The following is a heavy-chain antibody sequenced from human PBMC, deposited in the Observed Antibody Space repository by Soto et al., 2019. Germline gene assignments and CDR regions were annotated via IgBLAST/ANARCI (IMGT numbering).Heavy chain of an antibody. CDR1: GFSLSTSGMC. CDR3: ARINVVPAAISGFDY. J-gene: IGHJ4*02. Sequence: GSGPTPVNPTQTLTLPCTFSGFSLSTSGMCVSWIRQPPGKALEWLARIDWDDDKYYSTSLKTRLTISKDTSKNQVVLTMTNMDPVDTATYYCARINVVPAAISGFDYWGQGTLITVSS. D-gene: IGHD2-2*01. V-gene: IGHV2-70*11. CDR2: IDWDDDK.